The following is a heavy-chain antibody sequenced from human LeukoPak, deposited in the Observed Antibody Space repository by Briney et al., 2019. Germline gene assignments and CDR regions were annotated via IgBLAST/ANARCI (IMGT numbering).Heavy chain of an antibody. Sequence: PGGSLRLSCAASGFTFSSYGMNWVRQAPGKGLEWVSVITGGGGSTYYADSVKGRFTISRDNSKNTLYLQMNSLRAEDTAVYYCAKDPIKYYYGSGSYRGSWFDPWGQGTLVTVSS. D-gene: IGHD3-10*01. J-gene: IGHJ5*02. CDR2: ITGGGGST. V-gene: IGHV3-23*01. CDR3: AKDPIKYYYGSGSYRGSWFDP. CDR1: GFTFSSYG.